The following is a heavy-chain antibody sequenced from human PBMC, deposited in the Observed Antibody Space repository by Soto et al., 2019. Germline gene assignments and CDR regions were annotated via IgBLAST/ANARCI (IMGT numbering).Heavy chain of an antibody. J-gene: IGHJ4*02. V-gene: IGHV3-73*01. CDR1: GFTFGASA. CDR2: IGSKGETYAT. Sequence: GGSLRLSCAASGFTFGASALQWVRQASGKGLEWLGRIGSKGETYATAYAASVKGRFTISRDDSKNTAYLQMNSLESEDTAVYYCAKDRLWFGRTTEDSWGQGVLVTVSS. D-gene: IGHD3-10*01. CDR3: AKDRLWFGRTTEDS.